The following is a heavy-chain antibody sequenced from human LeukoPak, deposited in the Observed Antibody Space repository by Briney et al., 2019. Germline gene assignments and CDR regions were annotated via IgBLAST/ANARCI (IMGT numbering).Heavy chain of an antibody. CDR2: ISGSGGST. Sequence: GGSLRLSCAASGFTFSSYAMSWVRQAPGKGLEWVSAISGSGGSTYYADSVKGRFTISRDNSKNTLYLQMNSLRAEDTAVYYCAKEILTGYYRTPAFDYWGQGTLVTVSS. V-gene: IGHV3-23*01. J-gene: IGHJ4*02. CDR3: AKEILTGYYRTPAFDY. D-gene: IGHD3-9*01. CDR1: GFTFSSYA.